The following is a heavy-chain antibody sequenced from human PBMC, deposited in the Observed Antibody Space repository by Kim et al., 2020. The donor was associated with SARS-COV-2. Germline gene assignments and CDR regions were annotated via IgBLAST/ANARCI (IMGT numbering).Heavy chain of an antibody. V-gene: IGHV4-39*07. CDR3: ARDSPYSYCSNTPCYAVNYSDYYVLDV. CDR2: INYSGST. J-gene: IGHJ6*02. D-gene: IGHD2-2*01. CDR1: GGSISSSSYY. Sequence: SETLSLTCTVSGGSISSSSYYWGWVRQPPGKGLEWIGIINYSGSTYYNPSLRSRITISVDTSKNQFSLKVTSVTAADTAVYFCARDSPYSYCSNTPCYAVNYSDYYVLDVWGQGTTVTVSS.